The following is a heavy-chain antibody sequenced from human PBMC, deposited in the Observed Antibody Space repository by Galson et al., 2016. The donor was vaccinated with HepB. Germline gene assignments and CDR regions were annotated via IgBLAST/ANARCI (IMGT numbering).Heavy chain of an antibody. Sequence: CAISGDSVSSDSAAWNWIRQSPSRGLEWLRRTYYRSKWDNEYAVSVRSRMTLNPDTSKNQFSLQLNSVTPEDTAVYYCAREYYGMDVWGQGTTVTVSS. V-gene: IGHV6-1*01. CDR3: AREYYGMDV. CDR2: TYYRSKWDN. J-gene: IGHJ6*02. CDR1: GDSVSSDSAA.